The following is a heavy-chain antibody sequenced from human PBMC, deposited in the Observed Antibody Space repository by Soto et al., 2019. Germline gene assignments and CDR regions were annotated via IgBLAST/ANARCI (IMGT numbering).Heavy chain of an antibody. CDR2: IYYSGST. V-gene: IGHV4-59*01. CDR1: GGSISSYY. CDR3: ARASSSWYGYYYYYGMDV. Sequence: PSETLSLTCTVSGGSISSYYWSWIRQPPGKGLEWIGYIYYSGSTNYNPSLKSRVTISVDTSKNQFSLKLSSVTAADTAVYYCARASSSWYGYYYYYGMDVWGQGTTVTVSS. J-gene: IGHJ6*02. D-gene: IGHD6-13*01.